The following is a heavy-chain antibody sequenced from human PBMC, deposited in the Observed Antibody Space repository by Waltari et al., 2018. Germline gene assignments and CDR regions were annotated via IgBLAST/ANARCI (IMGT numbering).Heavy chain of an antibody. CDR3: ARDRPDTYYDFWSGYVGGYYYYGMDV. CDR2: SSYDGSNK. J-gene: IGHJ6*02. V-gene: IGHV3-30-3*01. CDR1: GFTCSSYA. D-gene: IGHD3-3*01. Sequence: QVQLVESGGGVVQPGRSLRLSCAASGFTCSSYAMHWVRQAPGRWLDGGACSSYDGSNKYSADSVKGRFTISRDNSKNTLYLQMNSLRAEDTAVYYCARDRPDTYYDFWSGYVGGYYYYGMDVWGQGTTVTVSS.